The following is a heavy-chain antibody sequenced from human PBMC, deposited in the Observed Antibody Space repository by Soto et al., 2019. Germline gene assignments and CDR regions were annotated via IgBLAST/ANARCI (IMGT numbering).Heavy chain of an antibody. J-gene: IGHJ4*02. CDR3: ARETYCGGDCYSGVIDY. CDR1: GGTFSSYA. D-gene: IGHD2-21*02. Sequence: QVQLVQSGAEVKKPGSSVKVSCKASGGTFSSYAISWVRQAPGQGLEWMGGIIPIFGTANYAQKFQGRVTITADESTSTAYMELSSLRSEDTAVYYCARETYCGGDCYSGVIDYWGQGTLVTVSS. CDR2: IIPIFGTA. V-gene: IGHV1-69*12.